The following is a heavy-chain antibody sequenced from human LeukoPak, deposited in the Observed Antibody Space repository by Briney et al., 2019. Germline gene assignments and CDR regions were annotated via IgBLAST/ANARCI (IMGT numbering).Heavy chain of an antibody. CDR3: AKSNGYRLIDI. CDR2: INHSGST. J-gene: IGHJ3*02. V-gene: IGHV4-34*01. Sequence: SETLSLTCAVYGGSFIGFHWNWIRQPPGKGLEWIGDINHSGSTNYNPSLKSRVTISLDTSRNQFSLKLNSVTAADTAVYYCAKSNGYRLIDIWGQGTMVTVSS. D-gene: IGHD3-22*01. CDR1: GGSFIGFH.